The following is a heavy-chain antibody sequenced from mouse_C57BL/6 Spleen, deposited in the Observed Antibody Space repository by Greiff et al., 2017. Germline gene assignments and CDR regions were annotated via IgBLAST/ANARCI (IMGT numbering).Heavy chain of an antibody. Sequence: AASGIDFSRYWMSWVRRAPGKGLEWIGEINPDSSTINYAPSLKDKFIISRDNAKNTLYLQMSKVRSEDTALYYCARRESNYGYYAMDYWGQGTSVTVSS. CDR1: GIDFSRYW. D-gene: IGHD2-5*01. CDR3: ARRESNYGYYAMDY. V-gene: IGHV4-1*01. CDR2: INPDSSTI. J-gene: IGHJ4*01.